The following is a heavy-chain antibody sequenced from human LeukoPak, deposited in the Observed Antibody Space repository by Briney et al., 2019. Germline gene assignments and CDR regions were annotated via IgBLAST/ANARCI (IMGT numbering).Heavy chain of an antibody. J-gene: IGHJ4*02. V-gene: IGHV4-34*01. D-gene: IGHD2-2*01. CDR2: INHSGST. CDR1: GGSFSGYY. Sequence: PSETLSLTCAVYGGSFSGYYWSWIRQPPGKGLEWIGEINHSGSTNYNPSLKSRVTISVDTSKNQFSLKLSSETAADTAVYYCARNNGRGYCSSTSCYYFDYWGQGTLVTVSS. CDR3: ARNNGRGYCSSTSCYYFDY.